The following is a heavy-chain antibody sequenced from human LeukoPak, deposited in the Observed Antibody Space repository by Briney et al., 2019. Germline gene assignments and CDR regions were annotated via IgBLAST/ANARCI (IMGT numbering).Heavy chain of an antibody. CDR3: AKGVVLTGYYS. CDR2: ISGGGDST. D-gene: IGHD3-9*01. CDR1: GFTFSSYA. J-gene: IGHJ4*02. V-gene: IGHV3-23*01. Sequence: GGSLRLSCAASGFTFSSYAMSWVRQAPGKGLEWVSGISGGGDSTDYADSVKGRFTISRDNSKNTLYLQMNSLRAEDAAIYYCAKGVVLTGYYSWGQGTLVTVSS.